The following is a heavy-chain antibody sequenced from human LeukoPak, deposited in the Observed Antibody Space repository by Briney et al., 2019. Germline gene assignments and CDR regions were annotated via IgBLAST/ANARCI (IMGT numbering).Heavy chain of an antibody. J-gene: IGHJ4*02. D-gene: IGHD1-26*01. CDR3: ARLGSYHDF. Sequence: SEALSLTCAVSGGSISSGTYSWSWIRQTPEKGLEWMGHIHTSGASRYYPSLESRLTLSIDTSRNHLSLKLTSVTAADTAVYSCARLGSYHDFWGQGALVTVSS. V-gene: IGHV4-61*09. CDR1: GGSISSGTYS. CDR2: IHTSGAS.